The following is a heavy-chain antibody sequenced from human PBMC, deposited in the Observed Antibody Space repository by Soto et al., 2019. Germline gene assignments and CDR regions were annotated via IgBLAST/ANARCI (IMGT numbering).Heavy chain of an antibody. CDR3: ASCIAVAGGYFRH. Sequence: QVQLVQSGAEVKKPGSSMKVSCKASGGTFRIYTLNWVRQAPEQGLEWMGGVTTIFGPANYPHKFQGRVTITADESTRTAFMELSSLRTVHTAEYACASCIAVAGGYFRHWVQGTVVTVSS. J-gene: IGHJ1*01. D-gene: IGHD6-19*01. CDR2: VTTIFGPA. V-gene: IGHV1-69*01. CDR1: GGTFRIYT.